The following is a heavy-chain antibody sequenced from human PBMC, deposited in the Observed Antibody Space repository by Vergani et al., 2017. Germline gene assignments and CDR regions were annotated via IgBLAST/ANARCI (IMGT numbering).Heavy chain of an antibody. V-gene: IGHV4-39*02. CDR2: IYHSGGA. CDR3: ARDSGVVPAAIGAFDV. Sequence: QLHLQESGPGLVKPSETLSLTCTVSGGSITSSSYYWGWIRQPPGKGLEWIGNIYHSGGAYYNPSLKGRVTISVDTSKNQFSLEVTSVTAADTAIYFCARDSGVVPAAIGAFDVWGQGTMVTVSS. D-gene: IGHD2-2*01. CDR1: GGSITSSSYY. J-gene: IGHJ3*01.